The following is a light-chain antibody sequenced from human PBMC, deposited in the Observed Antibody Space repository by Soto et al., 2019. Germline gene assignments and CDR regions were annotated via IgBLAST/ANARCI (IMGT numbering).Light chain of an antibody. V-gene: IGKV3-20*01. CDR3: QQYGSSPRT. CDR2: GAS. Sequence: EVVLTQSPGTLSLSQGERATLSCRASQSVSNSYLAWYQQKPGQAPRLLIYGASTRATGIPDRFSGSGSGTDVTLTISRLEPEDFAVYYCQQYGSSPRTFGQGTKVENK. CDR1: QSVSNSY. J-gene: IGKJ1*01.